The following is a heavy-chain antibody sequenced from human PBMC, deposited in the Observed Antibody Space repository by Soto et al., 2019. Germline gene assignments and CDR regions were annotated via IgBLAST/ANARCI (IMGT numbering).Heavy chain of an antibody. D-gene: IGHD4-17*01. CDR1: GFTFSSHD. Sequence: EVQLVASGGDLVQPGGSLRLSCAASGFTFSSHDMHWFRQATGKGLEWVSAIRSAGDTFYAGSVKGRFTISRENAKNSLYLQMNSLRAGDTAVYYCARKGKPNGELDYWGQGTLVTVSS. CDR2: IRSAGDT. V-gene: IGHV3-13*01. J-gene: IGHJ4*02. CDR3: ARKGKPNGELDY.